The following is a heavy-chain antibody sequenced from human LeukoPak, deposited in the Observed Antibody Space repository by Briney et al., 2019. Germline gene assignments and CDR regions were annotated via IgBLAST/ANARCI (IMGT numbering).Heavy chain of an antibody. CDR1: GGSISSYY. D-gene: IGHD5-18*01. CDR2: IYTSGST. Sequence: MTSETLSLTCTVSGGSISSYYWSWIRQPAGKGLEWIGRIYTSGSTYYNPSLKSRVTISADTSKNQLSLKLSSVTAADTAVYYCARGKYSYGPFDYWGQGTLVTVSS. J-gene: IGHJ4*02. CDR3: ARGKYSYGPFDY. V-gene: IGHV4-4*07.